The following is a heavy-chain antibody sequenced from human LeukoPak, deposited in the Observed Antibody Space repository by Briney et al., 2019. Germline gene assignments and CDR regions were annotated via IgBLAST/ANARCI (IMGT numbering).Heavy chain of an antibody. Sequence: PSETLSLTCTVSGGSISGGSYYWSWIRQPAGKGLEWIGRIYTSGSTNYNPSLKSRVTISVDTSKNQFSLKLSSVTAADTAVYYCARDSRIVGATGNFDYWGQGTLVTVSS. CDR1: GGSISGGSYY. V-gene: IGHV4-61*02. J-gene: IGHJ4*02. CDR2: IYTSGST. D-gene: IGHD1-26*01. CDR3: ARDSRIVGATGNFDY.